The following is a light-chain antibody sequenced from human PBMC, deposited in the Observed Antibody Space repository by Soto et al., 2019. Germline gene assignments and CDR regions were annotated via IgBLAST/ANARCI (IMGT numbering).Light chain of an antibody. J-gene: IGKJ1*01. CDR3: QQYNTYST. V-gene: IGKV1-5*01. CDR2: DAS. Sequence: DIQMTQSPSTLSASVGDRVAITFRASQTIRSWLAWYQQKPGKAPKLLIYDASSLRGGVPSRFSGSGSGTEFTLTISSLQPDDFATYYCQQYNTYSTFGQGTKVDIK. CDR1: QTIRSW.